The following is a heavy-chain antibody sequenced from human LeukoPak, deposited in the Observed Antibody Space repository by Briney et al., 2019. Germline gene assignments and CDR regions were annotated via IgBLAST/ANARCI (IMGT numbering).Heavy chain of an antibody. CDR2: INPDGSSR. J-gene: IGHJ4*02. Sequence: GGSLRLSCAASGFTFSSYWMHWVRQAPGEGLVWVSRINPDGSSRSYADSVRGRFTISRDNAKNTVYLQMNSLRAEDTAVYYCLRATEVSFDYWGQGSLVTVSS. CDR1: GFTFSSYW. CDR3: LRATEVSFDY. V-gene: IGHV3-74*01. D-gene: IGHD4-23*01.